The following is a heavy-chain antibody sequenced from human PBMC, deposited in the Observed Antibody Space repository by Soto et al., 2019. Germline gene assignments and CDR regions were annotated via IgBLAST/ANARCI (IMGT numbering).Heavy chain of an antibody. Sequence: SDTRSLTRTVSCGSNSGYCWSWIRQPPGEGLEGMGGIYYSESTNCNPSRKRRVTISVDTSKSLSSLKLSSVTAADTAVDYCARTAGTLDNFGSGYGYDIWGPGTKVNVSS. J-gene: IGHJ6*01. CDR1: CGSNSGYC. D-gene: IGHD5-18*01. CDR3: ARTAGTLDNFGSGYGYDI. V-gene: IGHV4-59*07. CDR2: IYYSEST.